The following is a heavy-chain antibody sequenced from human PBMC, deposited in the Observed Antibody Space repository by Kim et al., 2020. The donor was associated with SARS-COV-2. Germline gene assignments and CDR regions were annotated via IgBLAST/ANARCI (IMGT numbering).Heavy chain of an antibody. Sequence: GGSLRLSCAASGFTFSNAWMSWVRQAPGKGLEWVGRIKSKTDGGTTDYAAPVKGRFTISRDDSKNTLYLQMNSLKTEDTAVYYCTTGLTLYCSGGTCYGVWGQGTLVTVSS. CDR3: TTGLTLYCSGGTCYGV. D-gene: IGHD2-15*01. J-gene: IGHJ4*02. CDR1: GFTFSNAW. V-gene: IGHV3-15*01. CDR2: IKSKTDGGTT.